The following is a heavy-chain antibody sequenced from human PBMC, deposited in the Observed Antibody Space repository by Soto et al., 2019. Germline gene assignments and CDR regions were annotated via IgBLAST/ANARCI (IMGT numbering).Heavy chain of an antibody. CDR2: IIPLFGTA. CDR3: ARPKGTYSSGYYYFDF. J-gene: IGHJ4*02. V-gene: IGHV1-69*01. Sequence: QVQLEQSGAEVKQPGSSVKVSCKTSGGTFSTYAINWVRQAPGQGLEWMGAIIPLFGTADYSQKFQGSVTITADESTSTAYMELSRLRSDDTAVYFCARPKGTYSSGYYYFDFWGQGTLVTVSS. CDR1: GGTFSTYA. D-gene: IGHD6-19*01.